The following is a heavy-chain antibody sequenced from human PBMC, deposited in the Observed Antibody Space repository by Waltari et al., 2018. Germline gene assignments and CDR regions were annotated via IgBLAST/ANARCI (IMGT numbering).Heavy chain of an antibody. CDR1: GGSISSYY. CDR2: IYTSGST. J-gene: IGHJ6*02. V-gene: IGHV4-4*07. D-gene: IGHD6-19*01. Sequence: QVQLQESGPGLVKPSETLSLTCTVSGGSISSYYWSWIRQPAGKGLEWIGRIYTSGSTNYNPSLKSRVTMSVDTSKNQFSLKLSSVTAADTAVYYCASLAVAGTPAGYYYGMDVWGQGTTVTVSS. CDR3: ASLAVAGTPAGYYYGMDV.